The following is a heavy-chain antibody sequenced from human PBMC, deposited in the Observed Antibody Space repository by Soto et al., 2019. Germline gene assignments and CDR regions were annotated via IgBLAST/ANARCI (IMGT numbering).Heavy chain of an antibody. Sequence: GGSLRLSCAASGFTFSSYAMTWVRQAPGKGLEWVSVILNTGGDTLYADSVKGRFTISRDNSKNTLYLQMNSLRAEDTAVYYCAKGWELLWWFDPWGQGTLVTVSA. J-gene: IGHJ5*02. D-gene: IGHD1-26*01. CDR2: ILNTGGDT. CDR1: GFTFSSYA. V-gene: IGHV3-23*01. CDR3: AKGWELLWWFDP.